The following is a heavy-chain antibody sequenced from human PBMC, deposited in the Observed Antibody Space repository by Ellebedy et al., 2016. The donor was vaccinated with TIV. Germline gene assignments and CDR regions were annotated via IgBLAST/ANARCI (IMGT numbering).Heavy chain of an antibody. CDR2: IYYSGST. V-gene: IGHV4-59*01. D-gene: IGHD3-22*01. CDR1: GGSISSYY. J-gene: IGHJ3*02. CDR3: ARERALAYYYDSSAHTRDAFDI. Sequence: MPSETLSLTCTVSGGSISSYYWSWIRQPPGKGLEWIGYIYYSGSTNYNPSLKSRVTISVDTSKNQFSLKLSSVTAADTAVYYCARERALAYYYDSSAHTRDAFDIWGQGTMVTVSS.